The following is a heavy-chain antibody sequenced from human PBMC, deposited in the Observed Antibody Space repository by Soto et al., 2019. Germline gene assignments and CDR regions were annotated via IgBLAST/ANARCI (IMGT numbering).Heavy chain of an antibody. CDR3: ARDGSSVETAMVSQYYYGMDV. CDR2: IIPIFGRG. V-gene: IGHV1-69*12. Sequence: QVQLVQSGAEVRKPGSSVKVSCKVSGASFISYAISWVRQAPGQGLEWMGGIIPIFGRGNYAHRFKGRVAITADESTSKVQMELGGLRFEDTHVYYCARDGSSVETAMVSQYYYGMDVWGQGATVTVSS. CDR1: GASFISYA. J-gene: IGHJ6*02. D-gene: IGHD5-18*01.